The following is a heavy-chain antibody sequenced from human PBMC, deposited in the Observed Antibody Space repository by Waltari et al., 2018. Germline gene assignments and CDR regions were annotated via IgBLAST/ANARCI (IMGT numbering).Heavy chain of an antibody. J-gene: IGHJ4*02. CDR1: GGSISSSSYY. Sequence: QLQLQESGPGLVKPSETLSLTCTVSGGSISSSSYYWGWIHQPPGKGLEWIGSIYYSGSTYYNPSLKSRVTMSVDTSKNQFSLKLSSVSAADTAVYYCARGARRWYYFDYWGQGTLVTVSS. V-gene: IGHV4-39*07. D-gene: IGHD6-13*01. CDR3: ARGARRWYYFDY. CDR2: IYYSGST.